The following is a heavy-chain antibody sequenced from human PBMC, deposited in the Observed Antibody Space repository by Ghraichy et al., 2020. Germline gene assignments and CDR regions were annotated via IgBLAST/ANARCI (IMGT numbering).Heavy chain of an antibody. CDR1: GFTFSTYN. Sequence: GESLRLSCEASGFTFSTYNMNWVRQAPGKGLEWVSYISSSSSTIYYADSVKGRFTISRDNAKNSLYLQMNSLRAEDTAVYYCARVRWGYDFYYYYGMDVWGQGTTVTVSS. CDR3: ARVRWGYDFYYYYGMDV. CDR2: ISSSSSTI. J-gene: IGHJ6*02. D-gene: IGHD5-12*01. V-gene: IGHV3-48*01.